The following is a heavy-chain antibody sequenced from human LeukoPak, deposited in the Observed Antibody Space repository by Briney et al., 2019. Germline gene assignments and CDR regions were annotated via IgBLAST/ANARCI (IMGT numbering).Heavy chain of an antibody. J-gene: IGHJ4*02. Sequence: SETLSLTCTVSGASISSHYWSWIRQPPGKGLEWIGYVYYTGSTNYNTSLKSRVIISVDTSENQFCLKLTSVTVADTAVYYCATAMYCSSPSCFDYWGQGTLVTVSS. D-gene: IGHD2-2*01. CDR3: ATAMYCSSPSCFDY. CDR1: GASISSHY. CDR2: VYYTGST. V-gene: IGHV4-59*11.